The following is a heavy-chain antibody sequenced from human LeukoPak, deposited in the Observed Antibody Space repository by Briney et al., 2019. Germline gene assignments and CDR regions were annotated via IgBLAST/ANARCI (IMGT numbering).Heavy chain of an antibody. V-gene: IGHV3-30*02. D-gene: IGHD3-10*01. Sequence: GRSLRLSCAASGFTFSSYGMHWVRQAPGKGLEWVAFIRYDGSNKYYADSVKGRFTISRDNSKNTLYLQMNSLRAEDTAVYYCAKLPHSLWFGELFDAFDIWGQGTMVTVSS. CDR1: GFTFSSYG. CDR2: IRYDGSNK. CDR3: AKLPHSLWFGELFDAFDI. J-gene: IGHJ3*02.